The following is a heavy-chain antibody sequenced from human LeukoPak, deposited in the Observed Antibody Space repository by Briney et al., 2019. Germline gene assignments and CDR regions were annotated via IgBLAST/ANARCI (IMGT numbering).Heavy chain of an antibody. CDR1: GFSISSFW. Sequence: GGSLRLSCAASGFSISSFWMHWVRQAPGKGLVWVSRVNGEGGYRNYADSVKGRFTISRDNARNTLYLQMHSLRAEDTAVYYCVRDGDDYNFDYWGQGSLVIVSS. CDR3: VRDGDDYNFDY. D-gene: IGHD5-24*01. CDR2: VNGEGGYR. J-gene: IGHJ4*02. V-gene: IGHV3-74*01.